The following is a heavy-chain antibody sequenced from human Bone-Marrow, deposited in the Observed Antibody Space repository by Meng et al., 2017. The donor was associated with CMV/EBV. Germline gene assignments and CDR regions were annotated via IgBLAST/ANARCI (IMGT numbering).Heavy chain of an antibody. D-gene: IGHD5-12*01. CDR1: GYTFTNYD. J-gene: IGHJ4*02. V-gene: IGHV1-69*04. CDR3: ARVDSGHDY. CDR2: IIPILGIA. Sequence: SVKVSCKASGYTFTNYDINWVRQAPGQGLEWMGRIIPILGIANYAQKFQGRVTITADKSTSTAYMELNSLRSEDTAVYYCARVDSGHDYWGQGTLVTVSS.